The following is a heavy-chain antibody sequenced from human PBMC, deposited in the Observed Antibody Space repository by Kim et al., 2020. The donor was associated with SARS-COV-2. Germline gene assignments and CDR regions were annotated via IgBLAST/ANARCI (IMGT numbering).Heavy chain of an antibody. Sequence: SETLSLTCTVSGGSISSGSYYWSWIRQPAGKGLEWIGRIYTSGSTNYNPSLKSRVTISVDSSKNQFSLKLSSVTAADTAVYYCARAPGGGQWLVRWGQGTLVTVSS. CDR3: ARAPGGGQWLVR. J-gene: IGHJ4*02. V-gene: IGHV4-61*02. CDR1: GGSISSGSYY. D-gene: IGHD6-19*01. CDR2: IYTSGST.